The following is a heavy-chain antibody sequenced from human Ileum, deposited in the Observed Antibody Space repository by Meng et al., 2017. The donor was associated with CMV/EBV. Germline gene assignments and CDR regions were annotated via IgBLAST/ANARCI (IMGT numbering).Heavy chain of an antibody. Sequence: KVSCKASGYTFTSYGISWVRQAPGQGLEWMGWISAYNGNTNYAQKLQGRVTMTTDTSTSTAYMELRSLRSDDTAVYYCARDLGVVVPAASPGGYYYYGMDVWGQGTTVTVSS. CDR1: GYTFTSYG. D-gene: IGHD2-2*01. CDR3: ARDLGVVVPAASPGGYYYYGMDV. V-gene: IGHV1-18*01. CDR2: ISAYNGNT. J-gene: IGHJ6*02.